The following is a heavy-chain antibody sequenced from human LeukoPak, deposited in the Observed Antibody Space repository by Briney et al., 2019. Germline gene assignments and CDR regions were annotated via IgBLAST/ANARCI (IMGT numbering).Heavy chain of an antibody. CDR2: IYYSGST. CDR3: ASHVWFGELCHFDY. J-gene: IGHJ4*02. D-gene: IGHD3-10*01. Sequence: SETLSLTCTVSGGSIGSSSYYWGWIRQPPGKGLEWIGSIYYSGSTYYNPSLKSRVTISVDTSNNQFSLRLSSVTAADTAVYYCASHVWFGELCHFDYWGQGTLVTVSS. CDR1: GGSIGSSSYY. V-gene: IGHV4-39*01.